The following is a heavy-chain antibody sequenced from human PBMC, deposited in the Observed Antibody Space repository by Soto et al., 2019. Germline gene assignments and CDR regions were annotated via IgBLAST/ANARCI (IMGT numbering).Heavy chain of an antibody. Sequence: ASVKVSCKASGYTFTSYGISWVRQAPGQGLEWMGWISAYNGNTNYAQKLQGRVTMTTDTSTSTAYMELRSLRSDDTAVYYCARGVSSSWYALSDFDYWGQGTLVTVSS. CDR2: ISAYNGNT. CDR3: ARGVSSSWYALSDFDY. D-gene: IGHD6-13*01. J-gene: IGHJ4*02. CDR1: GYTFTSYG. V-gene: IGHV1-18*01.